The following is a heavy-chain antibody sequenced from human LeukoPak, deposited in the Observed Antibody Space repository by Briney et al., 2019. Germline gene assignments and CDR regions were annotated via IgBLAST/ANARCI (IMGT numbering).Heavy chain of an antibody. V-gene: IGHV4-59*02. Sequence: PSETLSLTCTVSGGSVRNYYWNWIRQPPGKGLEWIGYISYSGTTNYNPSLKSRVTISVDTSKNQFSLKLSSVTAADTAVYYCARSFPSEAGDYWGQGILVTVSS. J-gene: IGHJ4*02. CDR3: ARSFPSEAGDY. D-gene: IGHD6-13*01. CDR1: GGSVRNYY. CDR2: ISYSGTT.